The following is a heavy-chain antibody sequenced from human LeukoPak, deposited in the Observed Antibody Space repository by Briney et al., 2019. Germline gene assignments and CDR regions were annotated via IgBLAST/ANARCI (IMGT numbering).Heavy chain of an antibody. CDR1: GFTFSSYA. CDR3: AKSGVYYYDVN. D-gene: IGHD3-22*01. J-gene: IGHJ4*02. V-gene: IGHV3-23*01. Sequence: GGSLRLSCAASGFTFSSYAMSWVRQAPGKGLEWASAISGSGGSTYYADSVKGRFTISRDNSKNTLYLQMNSLRAEDTAVYYCAKSGVYYYDVNWGQGTLVTVSS. CDR2: ISGSGGST.